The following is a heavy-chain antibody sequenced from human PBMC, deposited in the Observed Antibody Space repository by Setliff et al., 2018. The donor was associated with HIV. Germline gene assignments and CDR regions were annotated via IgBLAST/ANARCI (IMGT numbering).Heavy chain of an antibody. CDR3: ARGLGSSSGFN. V-gene: IGHV4-4*09. Sequence: PSETLSLTCTVSGGSISSYYWSWIRQPPGKGLEWIGYIYTSGSVNYNPSLNSRVTISVDTSKNQFSPNLSSVTAADTAVYYCARGLGSSSGFNWGQGTLVTVSS. CDR2: IYTSGSV. J-gene: IGHJ4*02. D-gene: IGHD6-6*01. CDR1: GGSISSYY.